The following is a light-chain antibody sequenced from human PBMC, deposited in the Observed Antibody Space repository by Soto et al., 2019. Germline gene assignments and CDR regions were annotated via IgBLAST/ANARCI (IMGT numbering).Light chain of an antibody. J-gene: IGKJ4*01. CDR1: QTLNNN. CDR3: QQHNGWPLT. V-gene: IGKV3-15*01. CDR2: GVS. Sequence: EIVMTQSPATLSVFPGETATLSCRASQTLNNNLAWYQQKPGQAPRLLINGVSSRATGIPARFSGSGSGTEFTLAINNLQSEDSAVYYCQQHNGWPLTFGAGTKVEIK.